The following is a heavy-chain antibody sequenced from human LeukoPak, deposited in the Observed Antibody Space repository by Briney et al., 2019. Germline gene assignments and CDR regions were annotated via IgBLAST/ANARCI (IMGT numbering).Heavy chain of an antibody. CDR3: ASGAHSGSYYYFDY. Sequence: ASVTVSCKASGYTFTGYYMHWVRQAPGQGLEWMGWINPNSGGTNYAQKFQGWVTMTRDTSISTAYMELSRLRSDDTAVYYCASGAHSGSYYYFDYWGQGTLVTVSS. V-gene: IGHV1-2*04. CDR1: GYTFTGYY. J-gene: IGHJ4*02. D-gene: IGHD1-26*01. CDR2: INPNSGGT.